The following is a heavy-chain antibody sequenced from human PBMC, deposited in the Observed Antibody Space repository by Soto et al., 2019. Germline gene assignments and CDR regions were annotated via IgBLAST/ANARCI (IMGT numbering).Heavy chain of an antibody. D-gene: IGHD2-15*01. CDR1: GYTFSSHG. CDR3: APDVGYCHSGTCQRARFDA. CDR2: VSGDNGNT. J-gene: IGHJ5*02. Sequence: QVQLVQSGAEVKKPGTSVKVSCTASGYTFSSHGISWVRQAPGQGLQWIGWVSGDNGNTNYAQSLQGRVTMTTDTSRRVANMKVRSLRSDYTAVYCFAPDVGYCHSGTCQRARFDAWGQGTLVIVSS. V-gene: IGHV1-18*01.